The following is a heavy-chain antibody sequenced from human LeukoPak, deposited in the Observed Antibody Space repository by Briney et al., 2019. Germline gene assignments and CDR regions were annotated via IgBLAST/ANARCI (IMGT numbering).Heavy chain of an antibody. D-gene: IGHD3-10*01. V-gene: IGHV1-24*01. CDR2: FDPEDGKT. J-gene: IGHJ5*02. CDR1: GYTLTELS. CDR3: AGSPPESMVRGVPSNWFDP. Sequence: GASLKVSCEVSGYTLTELSMHWVRQAPGKGLEWMGGFDPEDGKTIYAQKLQGRVTMTEDTSTDTAYMELSSLRSEDTAVYYCAGSPPESMVRGVPSNWFDPWGQGNLVTVSS.